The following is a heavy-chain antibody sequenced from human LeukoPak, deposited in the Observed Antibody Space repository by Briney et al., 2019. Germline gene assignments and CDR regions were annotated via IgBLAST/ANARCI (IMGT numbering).Heavy chain of an antibody. CDR3: AKEGLTYYYGSGSYYHY. CDR1: GFTFSSYG. Sequence: GGSLRLSCAASGFTFSSYGMYWVRQAPGKGLEWVALISYDGSNKYYADSVKGRFTISRDNSKNTLYLQMNSLRAEDTAVYYCAKEGLTYYYGSGSYYHYWGQGTLVTVSS. V-gene: IGHV3-30*18. J-gene: IGHJ4*02. D-gene: IGHD3-10*01. CDR2: ISYDGSNK.